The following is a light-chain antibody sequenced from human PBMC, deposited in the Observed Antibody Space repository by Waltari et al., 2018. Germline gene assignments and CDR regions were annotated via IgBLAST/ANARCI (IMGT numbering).Light chain of an antibody. CDR2: RNN. V-gene: IGLV1-47*01. Sequence: QSVLTQPPSASGTPGQRVTISCSGSSSNIGSYFVYWYQQLPGTAPKLLIYRNNQRPSGVPDRISGHTSGTSASLAISGLRSEDEADYYCVVWDDSLSGRVFGGGTKLTVL. CDR3: VVWDDSLSGRV. CDR1: SSNIGSYF. J-gene: IGLJ3*02.